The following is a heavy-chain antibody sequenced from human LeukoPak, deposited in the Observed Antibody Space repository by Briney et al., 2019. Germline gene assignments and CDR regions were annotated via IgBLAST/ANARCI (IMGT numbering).Heavy chain of an antibody. V-gene: IGHV1-8*01. CDR2: MNPNSGNT. CDR1: GYTFTSYD. J-gene: IGHJ4*02. D-gene: IGHD6-13*01. CDR3: ARVSPRPGEKRIAAAGTRLLLGY. Sequence: ASVKVSCKASGYTFTSYDINWVRQATGQGLEWMGWMNPNSGNTGYAQKSQGRVTMTRNTSISTAYMELSSLRSEDTAVYYCARVSPRPGEKRIAAAGTRLLLGYWGQGTLVTVSS.